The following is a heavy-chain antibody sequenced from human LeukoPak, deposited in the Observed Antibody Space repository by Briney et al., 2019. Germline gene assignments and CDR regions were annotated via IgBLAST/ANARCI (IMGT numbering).Heavy chain of an antibody. D-gene: IGHD1-26*01. CDR1: GGTVSSNH. V-gene: IGHV3-23*01. CDR3: AKLSAWAMVGAPYFDY. Sequence: PGGSLTLSCAVSGGTVSSNHMSWVRQAPGKGLEWVSSISGNSGRTYYADSVKGRFTISRDNSKNTVYLQMNSLGADATAVYYCAKLSAWAMVGAPYFDYWGQGTLVTVSS. J-gene: IGHJ4*02. CDR2: ISGNSGRT.